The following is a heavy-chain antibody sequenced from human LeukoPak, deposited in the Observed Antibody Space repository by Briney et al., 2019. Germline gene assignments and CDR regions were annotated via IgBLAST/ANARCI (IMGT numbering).Heavy chain of an antibody. V-gene: IGHV3-30*03. J-gene: IGHJ4*02. CDR2: ISYDGSNK. CDR3: ARHPGYSYANFDY. CDR1: GFFFSSYG. Sequence: GRSLRLSCAASGFFFSSYGMHWVRQAPGKGLEWVAVISYDGSNKYYADSLKGRFTISRDNSKNTLYLQMNSLRAEDTAVYYCARHPGYSYANFDYWGQGTLVTVSS. D-gene: IGHD5-18*01.